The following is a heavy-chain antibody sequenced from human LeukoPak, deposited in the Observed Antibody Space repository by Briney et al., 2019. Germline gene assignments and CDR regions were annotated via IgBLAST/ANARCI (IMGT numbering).Heavy chain of an antibody. CDR1: GYTFTGYY. CDR2: INPNSGDT. V-gene: IGHV1-2*02. Sequence: GASVKVSCKAFGYTFTGYYIHWVRQAPGQGLEWMGWINPNSGDTDYAQKFQGRVSMTRDTSISTAYMELSRLRSDDTAVYYCARTITGALDYWGQGTLVTVSS. CDR3: ARTITGALDY. D-gene: IGHD1-20*01. J-gene: IGHJ4*02.